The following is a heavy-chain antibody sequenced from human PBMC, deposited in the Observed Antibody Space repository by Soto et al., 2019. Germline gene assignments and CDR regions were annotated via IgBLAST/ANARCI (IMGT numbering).Heavy chain of an antibody. CDR2: ISYDGSNK. J-gene: IGHJ3*02. CDR3: AKARGVRPYDAFDI. V-gene: IGHV3-30*18. D-gene: IGHD3-10*01. CDR1: GFTFSSYD. Sequence: GGSLRLSCAASGFTFSSYDMHWVRQAPGKGLEWVAVISYDGSNKYYAGSVKDRFTISRDNSKNTLSLQMSRPRGDDTAVYYCAKARGVRPYDAFDIWGQGTMVTVSS.